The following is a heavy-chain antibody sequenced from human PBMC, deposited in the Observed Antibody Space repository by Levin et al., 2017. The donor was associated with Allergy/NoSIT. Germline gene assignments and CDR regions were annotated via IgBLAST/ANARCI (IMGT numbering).Heavy chain of an antibody. CDR1: GGTFSSYT. CDR2: IIPILGIA. Sequence: SVKVSCKASGGTFSSYTISWVRQAPGQGLEWMGRIIPILGIANYAQKFQGRVTITADKSTSTAYMELSSLRSEDTAVYYCARALSYSSGWNTFDYWGQGTLVTVSS. J-gene: IGHJ4*02. V-gene: IGHV1-69*02. CDR3: ARALSYSSGWNTFDY. D-gene: IGHD6-19*01.